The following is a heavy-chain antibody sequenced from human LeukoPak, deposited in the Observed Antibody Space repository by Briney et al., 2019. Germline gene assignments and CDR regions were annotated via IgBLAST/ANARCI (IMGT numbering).Heavy chain of an antibody. CDR3: AILAAEGNYYYMDV. J-gene: IGHJ6*03. V-gene: IGHV3-9*01. Sequence: GRSLRLSCTVSGFKFDDYAMHWVRQAPGKGLEWVSGISWNSDNIDYADSVKGRFTISRDNAKNSLYLQMNSLRAEDTAVYYCAILAAEGNYYYMDVWGKGTTVTVSS. CDR1: GFKFDDYA. CDR2: ISWNSDNI. D-gene: IGHD6-13*01.